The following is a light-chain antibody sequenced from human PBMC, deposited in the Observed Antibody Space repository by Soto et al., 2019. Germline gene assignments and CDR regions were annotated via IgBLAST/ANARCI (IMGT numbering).Light chain of an antibody. V-gene: IGKV1-5*01. CDR2: DAS. CDR1: QSISDW. Sequence: DIQMTQSPSTLSASVGDRVTITCRASQSISDWLAWYQQKPGKAPKILIYDASSLESGVPSRFSGSGSGTEFTLTISSLQPDDFARYYCQQYKNYYPSFGQGTRVEIK. J-gene: IGKJ1*01. CDR3: QQYKNYYPS.